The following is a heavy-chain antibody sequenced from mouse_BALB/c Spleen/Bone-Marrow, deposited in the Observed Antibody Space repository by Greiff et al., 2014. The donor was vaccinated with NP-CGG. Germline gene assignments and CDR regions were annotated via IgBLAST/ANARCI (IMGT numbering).Heavy chain of an antibody. CDR1: GFNIKDTY. CDR3: ARWEYYAFDY. V-gene: IGHV14-3*02. CDR2: IDPANGNT. Sequence: VQLQQSGAELVKPGASVKLSCTASGFNIKDTYMHWVKQRPEQGLEWIGRIDPANGNTKYDPKFQGKATITVDTSSNTAYLQLSSLPSEDTAVYYFARWEYYAFDYWGQGTSLTVSS. J-gene: IGHJ4*01. D-gene: IGHD4-1*01.